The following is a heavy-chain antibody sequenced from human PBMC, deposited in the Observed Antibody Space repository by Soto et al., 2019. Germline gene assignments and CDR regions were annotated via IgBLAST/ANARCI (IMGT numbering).Heavy chain of an antibody. CDR1: GFSFISYG. CDR2: ISYDGSNK. J-gene: IGHJ6*02. D-gene: IGHD6-13*01. Sequence: PGGSLRLACAASGFSFISYGMHWVRQAPGKGLVWVAVISYDGSNKYYADSVKGRFTISRDNSKNTLYLQMNSLRAEDTAVYYCAKDRGGVAAAGTHYYYYYGMDVWGQGTTVTVSS. CDR3: AKDRGGVAAAGTHYYYYYGMDV. V-gene: IGHV3-30*18.